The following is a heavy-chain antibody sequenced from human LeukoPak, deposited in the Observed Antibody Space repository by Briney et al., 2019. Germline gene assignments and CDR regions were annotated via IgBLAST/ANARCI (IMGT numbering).Heavy chain of an antibody. J-gene: IGHJ3*02. D-gene: IGHD2-15*01. CDR1: GGSISSSSYY. V-gene: IGHV4-39*01. Sequence: SETLSLTCTVSGGSISSSSYYCGWIRQPPGKGLEWIGSIHYSGSTYYNPSLKSRVTISVDTSKNQFSLKLSSVTAADTAVYYCARSRSSGSYDAFDIWGQGTMVTVSS. CDR2: IHYSGST. CDR3: ARSRSSGSYDAFDI.